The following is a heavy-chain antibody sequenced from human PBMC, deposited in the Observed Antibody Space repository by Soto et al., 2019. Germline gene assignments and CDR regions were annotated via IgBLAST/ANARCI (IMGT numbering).Heavy chain of an antibody. CDR2: IDWDDDK. D-gene: IGHD2-2*01. CDR1: GFSLSTSGMC. J-gene: IGHJ4*02. V-gene: IGHV2-70*01. CDR3: ARIKADIVVVPAAMSTYYFDY. Sequence: GPTLVNPTQTLTLTCTFSGFSLSTSGMCVSWIRQPPGKALEWLALIDWDDDKYYSTSLKTRLTISKDTSKNQVVLTMTNMDPVDTATYYCARIKADIVVVPAAMSTYYFDYWGQGTLVTVSS.